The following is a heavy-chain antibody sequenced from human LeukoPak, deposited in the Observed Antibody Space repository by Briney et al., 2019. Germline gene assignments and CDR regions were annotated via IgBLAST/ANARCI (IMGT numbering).Heavy chain of an antibody. D-gene: IGHD2-21*02. CDR3: AKSDGYGLIDY. V-gene: IGHV4-39*01. J-gene: IGHJ4*02. CDR1: GASISGSGYY. CDR2: IYHTGST. Sequence: SETLSLTCAVSGASISGSGYYWGWIRQPPGMELQWIGNIYHTGSTYYNASLQSRVTISIDASKNQFSLRLNSVTAADTAMYYCAKSDGYGLIDYWGQGTLVTVSS.